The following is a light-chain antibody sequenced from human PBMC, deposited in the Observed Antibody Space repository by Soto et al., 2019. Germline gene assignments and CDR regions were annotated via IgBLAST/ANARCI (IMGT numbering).Light chain of an antibody. CDR1: SSNIGSNY. CDR3: AAWDDSLSVGV. V-gene: IGLV1-47*01. J-gene: IGLJ1*01. Sequence: QSVLAQPPSASGTPGQRVTISCSGSSSNIGSNYVYWYQQLPGTAPKLLLYKNDQRPSGVPDRFSGSKSGTSASLAIRGLRSEDEADYYCAAWDDSLSVGVFGTGTKLTVL. CDR2: KND.